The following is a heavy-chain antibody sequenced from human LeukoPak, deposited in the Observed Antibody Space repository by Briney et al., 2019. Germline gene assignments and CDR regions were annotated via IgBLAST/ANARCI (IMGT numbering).Heavy chain of an antibody. D-gene: IGHD2-15*01. CDR3: ARDYSNAFDI. CDR2: ISYDGSNK. CDR1: GFTFSSYA. V-gene: IGHV3-30-3*01. J-gene: IGHJ3*02. Sequence: GGSLRLSCAASGFTFSSYAMHWVRQAPGKGLEWVAVISYDGSNKYHADSVKGRFTISRDNSKNTLYLQMNSLRAGDTAVYYCARDYSNAFDIWGQGTMVTVSS.